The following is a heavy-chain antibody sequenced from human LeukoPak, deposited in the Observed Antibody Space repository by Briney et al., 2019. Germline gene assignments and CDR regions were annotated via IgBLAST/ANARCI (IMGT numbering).Heavy chain of an antibody. Sequence: GGSLRLSCAASGFTVSNNYMNWVRQAPGKGLEWVSVIYSGGNTYYADSVKGRFTISRDNSKNTLHLQVNSLRVEDTAVYYCARDRDYGGKLGYWGQGTLVTVSS. D-gene: IGHD4-23*01. CDR1: GFTVSNNY. V-gene: IGHV3-66*02. CDR2: IYSGGNT. CDR3: ARDRDYGGKLGY. J-gene: IGHJ4*02.